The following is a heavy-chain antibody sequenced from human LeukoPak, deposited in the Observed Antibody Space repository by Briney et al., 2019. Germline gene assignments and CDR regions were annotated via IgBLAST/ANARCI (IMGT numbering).Heavy chain of an antibody. CDR1: GFDFSSHS. V-gene: IGHV3-21*01. J-gene: IGHJ4*02. CDR3: ARGMIRGALWCVDF. CDR2: ISSSGSYK. Sequence: PGGSLRLSCAASGFDFSSHSMHWIRQAPGKGLEWVSSISSSGSYKYYADSLKGRLTISRDNAGNSVFLLLQSLTAEDTAVYYCARGMIRGALWCVDFWGLGSLVTVSS. D-gene: IGHD4/OR15-4a*01.